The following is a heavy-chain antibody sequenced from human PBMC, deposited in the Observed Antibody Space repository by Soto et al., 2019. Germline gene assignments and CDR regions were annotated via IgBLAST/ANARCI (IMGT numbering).Heavy chain of an antibody. D-gene: IGHD3-16*01. V-gene: IGHV1-18*01. CDR3: ARSDYGDYYYYGMDV. Sequence: ASVKVSCKASGYTFTSYGISWVRQAPGQGLEWMGWISAYNGNTNYAQKLQGRVTMTTDTSTSKAYMVLRSLRSDDPALYYCARSDYGDYYYYGMDVWGQGTTVTVSS. J-gene: IGHJ6*02. CDR2: ISAYNGNT. CDR1: GYTFTSYG.